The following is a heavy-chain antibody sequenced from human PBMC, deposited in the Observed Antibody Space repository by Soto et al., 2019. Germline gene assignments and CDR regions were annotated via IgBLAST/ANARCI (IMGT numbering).Heavy chain of an antibody. D-gene: IGHD1-26*01. CDR1: GFAFSSYS. V-gene: IGHV3-48*02. CDR3: ARGIVSGRGAFDI. J-gene: IGHJ3*02. CDR2: ISSSSTTI. Sequence: LRLSCAASGFAFSSYSMNWVRQAPGKGLEWVSYISSSSTTIYYADSVKGRFTISRDNAKNSLYLQMNSLRDEDTAVYYCARGIVSGRGAFDIWGQGTMVTVS.